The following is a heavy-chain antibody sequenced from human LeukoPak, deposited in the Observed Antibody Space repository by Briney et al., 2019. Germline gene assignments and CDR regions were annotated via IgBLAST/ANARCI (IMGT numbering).Heavy chain of an antibody. V-gene: IGHV1-2*06. CDR1: GYTFTGPY. CDR2: VNPNSGGT. CDR3: AREFTGNDFSYYHLDV. J-gene: IGHJ6*02. Sequence: ASVKVSCKASGYTFTGPYIHWVRQAPGQGLEWMGRVNPNSGGTDYAKKFQGRVTMTRDTSISTANVELSSLTSDDTAVYYCAREFTGNDFSYYHLDVWSQGTTVTVSS. D-gene: IGHD1-1*01.